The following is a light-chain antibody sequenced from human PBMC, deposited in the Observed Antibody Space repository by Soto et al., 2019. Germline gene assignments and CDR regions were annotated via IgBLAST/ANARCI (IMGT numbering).Light chain of an antibody. CDR2: DDD. V-gene: IGLV3-21*02. CDR1: NIGSKN. J-gene: IGLJ1*01. CDR3: QVWDSDVLHHV. Sequence: SYELTQSPSVSVAPGQTARITCGGNNIGSKNVHWFQQRPGQAPVLVVFDDDDRPSGIPDRFSGSNSGNTATLTISRVEAGDEDDYYCQVWDSDVLHHVFGTGTKVTVL.